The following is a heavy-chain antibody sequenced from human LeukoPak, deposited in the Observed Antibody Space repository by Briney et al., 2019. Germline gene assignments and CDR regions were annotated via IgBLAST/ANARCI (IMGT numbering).Heavy chain of an antibody. J-gene: IGHJ4*02. D-gene: IGHD6-13*01. CDR1: GFTLSNYN. CDR3: ARDGEGGAAAGY. Sequence: GGSLRLSCAASGFTLSNYNMSWVRQSSGKCLEWVSFISDSSSHTFYSDSVKGLFTVSRDNVKNSLYLQMNSPRAEDTAIYYCARDGEGGAAAGYWGQGTLVTVSS. CDR2: ISDSSSHT. V-gene: IGHV3-48*01.